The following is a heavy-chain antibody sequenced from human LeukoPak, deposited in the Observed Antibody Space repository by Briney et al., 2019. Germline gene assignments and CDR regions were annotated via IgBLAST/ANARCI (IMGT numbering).Heavy chain of an antibody. CDR3: ARSAKPGVHDVDP. CDR2: ISSSGKI. Sequence: GGSLRLSCAASGFILSSYSMAWVRQAPGKGLEWLSYISSSGKIWYADSLKGRFTVSRDNDKNSLYLQMNSLRDEDTAVYYCARSAKPGVHDVDPWGQGTLVTVSS. D-gene: IGHD6-6*01. J-gene: IGHJ5*02. CDR1: GFILSSYS. V-gene: IGHV3-48*02.